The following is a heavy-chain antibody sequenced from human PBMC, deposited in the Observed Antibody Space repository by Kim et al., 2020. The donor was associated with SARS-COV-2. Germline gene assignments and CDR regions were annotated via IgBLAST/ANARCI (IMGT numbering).Heavy chain of an antibody. CDR2: VNNGGNA. J-gene: IGHJ4*02. V-gene: IGHV3-23*01. D-gene: IGHD6-19*01. CDR1: GFTFSSRA. Sequence: GWSLRLSCAASGFTFSSRAMSWVRQAPGKGPEWVASVNNGGNAYYADSVKGRFTVSRDITRDTLYLQMNSLRAEDTALYFCAKDHPSSGWPAFDSWGQGT. CDR3: AKDHPSSGWPAFDS.